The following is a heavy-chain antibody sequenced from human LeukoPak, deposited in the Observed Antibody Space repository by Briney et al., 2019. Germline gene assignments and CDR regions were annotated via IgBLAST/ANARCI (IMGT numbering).Heavy chain of an antibody. CDR3: ARAAMVRGVVHIDY. CDR2: IKQDGSEK. J-gene: IGHJ4*02. D-gene: IGHD3-10*01. V-gene: IGHV3-7*01. Sequence: QTGGSLRLSCAASGFSFSSYGMHWVRQAPGKGLEWVANIKQDGSEKYYVDSVKGRFTISRDNAKNSLYLQMNSLRAEDTAVYYCARAAMVRGVVHIDYWGQGTLVTVSS. CDR1: GFSFSSYG.